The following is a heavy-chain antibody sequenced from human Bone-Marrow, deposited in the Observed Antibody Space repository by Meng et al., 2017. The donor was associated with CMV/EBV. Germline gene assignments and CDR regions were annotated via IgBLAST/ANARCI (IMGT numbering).Heavy chain of an antibody. CDR2: IGTAGDT. CDR1: GFTFSSYD. Sequence: GGSLRLSCAASGFTFSSYDMHWVRQATGKGLEWVSAIGTAGDTYYPGSVKGRFTISRENAKNSLYLQMNYLTAGDTAVYYCARVRGSVRGVYYYYGMDVWGQGTTVTVSS. J-gene: IGHJ6*02. D-gene: IGHD5/OR15-5a*01. V-gene: IGHV3-13*01. CDR3: ARVRGSVRGVYYYYGMDV.